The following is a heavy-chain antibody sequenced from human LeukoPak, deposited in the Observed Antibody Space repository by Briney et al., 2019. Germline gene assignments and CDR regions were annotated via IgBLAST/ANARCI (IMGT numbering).Heavy chain of an antibody. Sequence: SVKVSCKASGGTFSNYAINWVRQAPGQGLEWMGRIIPILGVANYAQRFQDRVTITADKSTTTAYMELSSLRSEDTAVYYCAREPMVTTYGLDVWGQGTTVTVSS. J-gene: IGHJ6*02. V-gene: IGHV1-69*04. CDR3: AREPMVTTYGLDV. CDR1: GGTFSNYA. CDR2: IIPILGVA. D-gene: IGHD4-17*01.